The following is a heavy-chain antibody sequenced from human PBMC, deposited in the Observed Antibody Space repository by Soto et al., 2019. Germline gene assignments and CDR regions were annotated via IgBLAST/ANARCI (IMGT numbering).Heavy chain of an antibody. J-gene: IGHJ6*02. V-gene: IGHV3-21*01. CDR2: ISSGSEYI. CDR1: GFTFSTYG. CDR3: ATDGAAGSVMEV. Sequence: EMQLVESGGGLVKPGGSLRLSCAASGFTFSTYGMNWVRQAPGKGLERVSSISSGSEYIYYADSLKGRLTISRDNARNSLYLQRNSLRAEDTAVYYCATDGAAGSVMEVWGQGTTVTVSS. D-gene: IGHD6-13*01.